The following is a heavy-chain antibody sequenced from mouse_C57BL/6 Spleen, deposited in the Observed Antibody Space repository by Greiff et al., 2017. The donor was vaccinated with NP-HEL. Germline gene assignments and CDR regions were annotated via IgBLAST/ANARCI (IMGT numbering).Heavy chain of an antibody. CDR3: ARRPGGYYFDY. CDR1: GYTFTSYW. Sequence: QVQLKQPGAELVRPGSSVKLSCKASGYTFTSYWMDWVKQRPGQGLEWIGNIYPSDSETHYNQKFKDKATLTVDKSSSTAYMQLSSLTSEDSAVYYCARRPGGYYFDYWGQGTTLTVSS. CDR2: IYPSDSET. V-gene: IGHV1-61*01. J-gene: IGHJ2*01.